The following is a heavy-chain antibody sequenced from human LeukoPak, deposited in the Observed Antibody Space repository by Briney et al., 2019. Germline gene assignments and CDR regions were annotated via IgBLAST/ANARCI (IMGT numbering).Heavy chain of an antibody. J-gene: IGHJ1*01. CDR3: ARGGDTSGHYYFEYFQH. V-gene: IGHV4-38-2*02. D-gene: IGHD3-22*01. CDR1: GYSISSGYY. Sequence: SETLSLTCTVSGYSISSGYYWGWIRPPPGKGPEWIGNIYHSGSTYYNPSLKSRVTISINTSKNQFSVKLSSVTAADTAVYYCARGGDTSGHYYFEYFQHWGQGTLVTVSS. CDR2: IYHSGST.